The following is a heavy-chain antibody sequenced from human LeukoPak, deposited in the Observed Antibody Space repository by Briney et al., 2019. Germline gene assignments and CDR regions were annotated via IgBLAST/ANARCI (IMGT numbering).Heavy chain of an antibody. J-gene: IGHJ6*03. V-gene: IGHV3-23*01. CDR2: ISGSGGST. CDR1: GFTFSSYA. CDR3: AKGGYCSSTSCHDYYMDV. D-gene: IGHD2-2*01. Sequence: GGSLRLSCAASGFTFSSYAMSWVRQAPGKGLEWGSAISGSGGSTYYADSVKGRFTISRDNSKNTLYLQMNSLRAEDTAVYYCAKGGYCSSTSCHDYYMDVWRKGTTVTVSS.